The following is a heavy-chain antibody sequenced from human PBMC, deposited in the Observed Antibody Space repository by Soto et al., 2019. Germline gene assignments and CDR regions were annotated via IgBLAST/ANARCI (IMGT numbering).Heavy chain of an antibody. CDR1: GFTFSSYW. V-gene: IGHV3-7*05. CDR2: IKQDGSEK. D-gene: IGHD3-10*01. CDR3: ARDTYYYGSASRGYYYYGMDV. Sequence: HPGGSLRLSCAASGFTFSSYWMSWVRQAPGKGLEWVANIKQDGSEKYYVDSVKGRFTISRDNAKNSLYLQMNSLRAEDTAMYYCARDTYYYGSASRGYYYYGMDVWGQGTTVTVSS. J-gene: IGHJ6*02.